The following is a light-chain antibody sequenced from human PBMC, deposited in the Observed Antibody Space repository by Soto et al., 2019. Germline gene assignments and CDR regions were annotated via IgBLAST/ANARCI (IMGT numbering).Light chain of an antibody. V-gene: IGKV2-28*01. CDR3: MQALQTPFT. CDR2: LGS. J-gene: IGKJ4*01. Sequence: DIVMTQSPLSLPDTPGEPASISCRSSQSLLHSNGYNYLDWYLQKPGQSPQLLIYLGSNRASGVPDRFSGSGSGTDFTLKISRVGAEDVGVYYCMQALQTPFTFGGGTKVEIK. CDR1: QSLLHSNGYNY.